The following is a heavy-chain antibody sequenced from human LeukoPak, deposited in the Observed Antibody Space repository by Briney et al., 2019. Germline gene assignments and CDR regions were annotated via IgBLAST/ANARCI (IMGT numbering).Heavy chain of an antibody. D-gene: IGHD3-3*01. CDR3: AKDPDFWSGYYYFDY. CDR1: GFTFSSYG. CDR2: IRYDGSNK. J-gene: IGHJ4*02. V-gene: IGHV3-30*02. Sequence: GGSLRLSCAASGFTFSSYGMHWVRQAPGKGLEWVAFIRYDGSNKYYADSVKGRFTISRDNSKNTLYLQMNSLRAEDTAVYYCAKDPDFWSGYYYFDYWGQGTLVTVSS.